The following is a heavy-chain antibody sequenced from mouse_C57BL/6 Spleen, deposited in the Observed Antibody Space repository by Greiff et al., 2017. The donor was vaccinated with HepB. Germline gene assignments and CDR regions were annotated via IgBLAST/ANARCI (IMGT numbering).Heavy chain of an antibody. CDR2: INPNYGTT. V-gene: IGHV1-39*01. J-gene: IGHJ4*01. D-gene: IGHD2-5*01. Sequence: VHVKQSGPELVKPGASVKISCKASGYSFTDYNMNWVKQSNGKSLEWIGVINPNYGTTSYNQKFKGKATLTVDQSSSTAYMQLNSLTSEDSAVYYCTRTSAYYSNYGAMDYWGQGTSVTVSS. CDR1: GYSFTDYN. CDR3: TRTSAYYSNYGAMDY.